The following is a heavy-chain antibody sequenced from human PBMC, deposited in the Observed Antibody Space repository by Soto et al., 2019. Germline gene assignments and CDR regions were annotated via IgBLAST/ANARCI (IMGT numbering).Heavy chain of an antibody. D-gene: IGHD3-3*01. CDR3: ASASSITIFGVVIMDAFDI. J-gene: IGHJ3*02. CDR2: ISSSSSYI. CDR1: GFTFSSYA. V-gene: IGHV3-21*01. Sequence: GGSLRLSCAASGFTFSSYAMSWVRQAPGKGLEWVSSISSSSSYIYYADSVKGRFTISRDNAKNSLYLQMNSLRAEDTAVYYCASASSITIFGVVIMDAFDIWGQGTMVTVSS.